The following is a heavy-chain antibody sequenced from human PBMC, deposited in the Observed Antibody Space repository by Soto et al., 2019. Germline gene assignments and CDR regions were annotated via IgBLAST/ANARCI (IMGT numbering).Heavy chain of an antibody. J-gene: IGHJ3*02. Sequence: SVKVSCKASGGTFSSYAISWVRQAPGQGLEWMGGIIPIFGTANYAQKFQGRVTITADESTSTAYMELSSLRSEDTAVYYWAICGRTSGYAFDIWGQGTMVTVSS. D-gene: IGHD1-1*01. CDR3: AICGRTSGYAFDI. V-gene: IGHV1-69*13. CDR2: IIPIFGTA. CDR1: GGTFSSYA.